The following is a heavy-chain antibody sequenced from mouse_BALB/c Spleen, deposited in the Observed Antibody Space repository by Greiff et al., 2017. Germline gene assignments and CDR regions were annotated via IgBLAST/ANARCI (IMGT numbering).Heavy chain of an antibody. V-gene: IGHV5-6*02. D-gene: IGHD1-1*01. J-gene: IGHJ3*01. Sequence: DVKLVESGGDLVKPGGSLKLSCAASGFTFSSYGMSWVRQTPDKRLEWVATISSGGSYTYYPDSVKGRFTISRDNAKNTLYLQMSSLKSEDTAMYYCAREYYGSSRAWFAYWGQGTLVTVSA. CDR3: AREYYGSSRAWFAY. CDR2: ISSGGSYT. CDR1: GFTFSSYG.